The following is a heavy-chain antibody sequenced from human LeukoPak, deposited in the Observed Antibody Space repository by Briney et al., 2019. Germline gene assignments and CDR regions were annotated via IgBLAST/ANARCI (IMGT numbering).Heavy chain of an antibody. V-gene: IGHV4-59*01. CDR1: GGSISSYY. CDR3: ARDKTYYYDSDAFDI. D-gene: IGHD3-22*01. CDR2: IYYSGST. Sequence: PSETLSLTCTVSGGSISSYYWSWIRQPPGKGLEWIGYIYYSGSTNYNPSLKSRVTIPVDTSKNQFSLKLSSVTAADTAVYYCARDKTYYYDSDAFDIWGQGTMVTVSS. J-gene: IGHJ3*02.